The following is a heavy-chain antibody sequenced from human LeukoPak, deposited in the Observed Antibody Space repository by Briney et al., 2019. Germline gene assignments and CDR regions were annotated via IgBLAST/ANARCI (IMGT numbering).Heavy chain of an antibody. CDR1: GDSVSSNSAG. CDR3: AELGITMIGGV. D-gene: IGHD3-10*02. Sequence: SQTLSLTCAISGDSVSSNSAGWNWIRQSPSRGLECLGRTYYRSKWYNHFAPAVRNRITINPDTSKNQFSLQLNSVTPEDTAVYYCAELGITMIGGVWGKGTTVTISS. CDR2: TYYRSKWYN. J-gene: IGHJ6*04. V-gene: IGHV6-1*01.